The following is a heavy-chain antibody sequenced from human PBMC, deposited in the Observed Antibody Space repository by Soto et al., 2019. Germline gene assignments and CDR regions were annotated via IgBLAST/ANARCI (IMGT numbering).Heavy chain of an antibody. CDR3: ARLRRSSGRMDAADI. D-gene: IGHD1-26*01. CDR2: IDYSGST. V-gene: IGHV4-59*01. Sequence: PSETLSLTCTVSGGSIGTYYWTWVRQPPGKRLEWIGCIDYSGSTSYNPSLKSRLTISIDTSKNQFSLNVNSVAAADTAVYYCARLRRSSGRMDAADIWGQGTMVTVSS. J-gene: IGHJ3*02. CDR1: GGSIGTYY.